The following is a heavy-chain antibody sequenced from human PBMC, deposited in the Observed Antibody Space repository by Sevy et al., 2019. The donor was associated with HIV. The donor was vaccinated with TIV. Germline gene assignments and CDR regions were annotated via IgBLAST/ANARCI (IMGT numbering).Heavy chain of an antibody. Sequence: KRSGPPLVKPTQTLTLTCTFSGFSLSTSGVGVGWIRQPPGQALEWLALIYWDDDKRYSPSLRSRLTITKDTSKNQVVLTMTNMDPVDTATYYCAHRYRAVGGWYFFDYWGQGTLVTVSS. CDR3: AHRYRAVGGWYFFDY. CDR2: IYWDDDK. CDR1: GFSLSTSGVG. V-gene: IGHV2-5*02. J-gene: IGHJ4*02. D-gene: IGHD6-19*01.